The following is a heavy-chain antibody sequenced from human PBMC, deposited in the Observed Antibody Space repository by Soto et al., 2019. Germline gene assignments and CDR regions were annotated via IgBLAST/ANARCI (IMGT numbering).Heavy chain of an antibody. Sequence: QLQLQESGPGLVKPSETLSLTCTVSGGSITSSDYYWTWIRQPPGKGLEWIGSIYYTGSTYYNPSLKSRVTISVDTSKNQFSLKVSSVTAADTAMYYCASRPVRGKFDPWGQGTLVTVSS. D-gene: IGHD6-6*01. CDR2: IYYTGST. J-gene: IGHJ5*02. CDR3: ASRPVRGKFDP. V-gene: IGHV4-39*01. CDR1: GGSITSSDYY.